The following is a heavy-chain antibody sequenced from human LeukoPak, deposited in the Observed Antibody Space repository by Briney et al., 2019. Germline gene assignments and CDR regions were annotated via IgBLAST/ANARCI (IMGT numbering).Heavy chain of an antibody. J-gene: IGHJ4*02. Sequence: GRSLRLSCAASGFTFSSYAMHWVRQAPGKGLEWVAVISYGGSNKYYADSVKGRFTISRDNSKNTLYLQMNSLRAEDTAVYYCARGGDGYNWSFDYWGQGTLVTVSS. CDR2: ISYGGSNK. CDR3: ARGGDGYNWSFDY. D-gene: IGHD5-24*01. V-gene: IGHV3-30-3*01. CDR1: GFTFSSYA.